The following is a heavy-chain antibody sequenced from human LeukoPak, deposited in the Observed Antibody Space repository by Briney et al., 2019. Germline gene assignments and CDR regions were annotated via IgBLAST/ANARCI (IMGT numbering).Heavy chain of an antibody. CDR3: ARGGRGYSYFMDV. D-gene: IGHD5-18*01. Sequence: KPSETLSLTCTVSGGSISSGGYYWSWIRQPAGKGLEWIGRIYTSGSTNYNPSLKSRVTISVDTSKNQFSLKLSSVTAADTAVYYCARGGRGYSYFMDVWGKGTTVTVSS. CDR1: GGSISSGGYY. CDR2: IYTSGST. J-gene: IGHJ6*04. V-gene: IGHV4-61*02.